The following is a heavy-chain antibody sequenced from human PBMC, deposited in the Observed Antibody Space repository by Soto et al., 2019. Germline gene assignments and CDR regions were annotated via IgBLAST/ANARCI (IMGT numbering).Heavy chain of an antibody. CDR1: GFTFSSYA. CDR2: ISGSGGST. CDR3: AKNDYGDYLYYYYYGMDV. Sequence: PGGSLRLSCAASGFTFSSYAMSWVRQAPGKGLEWVSAISGSGGSTYYADSVKGRFTISRDNSKNTLYLQMNSLRAEDTAVYYCAKNDYGDYLYYYYYGMDVWGQGTTVTVSS. J-gene: IGHJ6*02. V-gene: IGHV3-23*01. D-gene: IGHD4-17*01.